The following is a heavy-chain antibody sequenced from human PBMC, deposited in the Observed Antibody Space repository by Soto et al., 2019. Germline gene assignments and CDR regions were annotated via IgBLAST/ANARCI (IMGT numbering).Heavy chain of an antibody. CDR3: ARLDDSVWGSPNWFDP. CDR1: GGSVSNYY. D-gene: IGHD3-16*01. V-gene: IGHV4-34*01. Sequence: SETLSLTCVVYGGSVSNYYWNWIRQPPGKGLQWIGEINHSGSTNYNPSLKSRVTISVDKSISTAYLQWSSLKASDTAMYYCARLDDSVWGSPNWFDPWGWGTQVTVSS. J-gene: IGHJ5*02. CDR2: INHSGST.